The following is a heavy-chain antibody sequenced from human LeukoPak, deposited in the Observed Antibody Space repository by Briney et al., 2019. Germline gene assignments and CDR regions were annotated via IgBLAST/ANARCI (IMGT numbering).Heavy chain of an antibody. J-gene: IGHJ5*02. Sequence: SETLSLTCTVSGGSISSYYWSWIRQPAGKGLEWIGRIYTSGSTNYNPSLKSRVTMSVDTSKDQFSLRLSSVTAADTAVYYCARAIWEYQLPRVVWVDPWGQGTLVTVSS. CDR3: ARAIWEYQLPRVVWVDP. V-gene: IGHV4-4*07. CDR2: IYTSGST. D-gene: IGHD2-2*01. CDR1: GGSISSYY.